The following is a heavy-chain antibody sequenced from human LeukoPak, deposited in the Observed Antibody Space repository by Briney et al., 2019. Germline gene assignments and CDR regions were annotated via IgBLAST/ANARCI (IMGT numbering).Heavy chain of an antibody. CDR2: ISYDGSNK. CDR3: ARDRDDYFDY. Sequence: GGSLRLSCAASGFAFSGFGMDWVRQAPGKGLEWVAVISYDGSNKYYADSVKGRFTISRDNSKNTLYLQMNSLRAEDTAVYYCARDRDDYFDYWGQGTLVTVST. J-gene: IGHJ4*02. V-gene: IGHV3-30*03. CDR1: GFAFSGFG.